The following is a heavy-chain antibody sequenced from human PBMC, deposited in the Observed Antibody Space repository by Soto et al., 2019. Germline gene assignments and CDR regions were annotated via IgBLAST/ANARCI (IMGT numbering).Heavy chain of an antibody. J-gene: IGHJ6*02. CDR1: GFTFSSYA. CDR3: AKPPYSSSTFYYYGMDV. V-gene: IGHV3-23*01. CDR2: ISGSGATT. D-gene: IGHD6-6*01. Sequence: EEQLLGSGGGLVQPGGSLRLSCAASGFTFSSYAMSWVRQAPGKGLEWVSAISGSGATTYHADSVKGRFTISRENSKNTLYLQMNSLRAEDTAVYYCAKPPYSSSTFYYYGMDVWGRGTTVTVSS.